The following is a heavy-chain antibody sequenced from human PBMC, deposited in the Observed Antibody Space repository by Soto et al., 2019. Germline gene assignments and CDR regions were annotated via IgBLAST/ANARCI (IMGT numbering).Heavy chain of an antibody. D-gene: IGHD6-6*01. V-gene: IGHV3-23*01. CDR1: GFTFSSYA. Sequence: GGSLRLSCAASGFTFSSYAMSWVRQAPGKGLEWVSAISGSGGSAYYADSVKGRFTISRDNSKNTLYLQMNSLRAEDTAVYYCAKVGSRLAARSWFDPWGQGTLVTVSS. CDR3: AKVGSRLAARSWFDP. J-gene: IGHJ5*02. CDR2: ISGSGGSA.